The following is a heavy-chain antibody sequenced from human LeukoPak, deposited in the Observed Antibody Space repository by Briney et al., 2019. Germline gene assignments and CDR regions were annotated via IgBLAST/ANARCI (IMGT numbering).Heavy chain of an antibody. CDR3: ARDGAPHYYDSSGYFD. Sequence: GGSLRLSCAASGFTFSSYGMSWVRQAPGKGLEWVSAISGSGGSTYYADSVKGRFTISRDNSKNTLYLQMNSLRAEDTAVYYCARDGAPHYYDSSGYFDWGQGTLVTVSS. CDR1: GFTFSSYG. J-gene: IGHJ4*02. CDR2: ISGSGGST. V-gene: IGHV3-23*01. D-gene: IGHD3-22*01.